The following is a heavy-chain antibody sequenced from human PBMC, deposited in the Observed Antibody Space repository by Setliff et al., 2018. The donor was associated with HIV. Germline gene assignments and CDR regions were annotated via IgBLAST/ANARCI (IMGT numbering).Heavy chain of an antibody. CDR2: INPKSGAT. CDR1: GYSFTGYC. V-gene: IGHV1-2*06. Sequence: ASVKVSCKASGYSFTGYCVNWVRQAPGQGLEWMGRINPKSGATNLAQKFQGRVTLTRDTSVTTVYMELTSLRSDDTAVYYCARKDGVGYCDSNSCYGIGPIDFWGQGSLVTVSS. J-gene: IGHJ4*02. CDR3: ARKDGVGYCDSNSCYGIGPIDF. D-gene: IGHD2-2*01.